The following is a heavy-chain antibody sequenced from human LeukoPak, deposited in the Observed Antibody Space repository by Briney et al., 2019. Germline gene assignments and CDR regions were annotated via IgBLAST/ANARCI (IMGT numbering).Heavy chain of an antibody. D-gene: IGHD3-22*01. J-gene: IGHJ3*02. V-gene: IGHV3-21*01. CDR3: ARDSSPRGYLHVAFDI. CDR2: ISSSSSYI. CDR1: GFTFSSYS. Sequence: GGSLRLSCAASGFTFSSYSMNWVRQAPGKGLEWVSSISSSSSYIYYADSVKGRFTISRDNAKNSLYLQMNSLRAEDTAVYYCARDSSPRGYLHVAFDIWGQGTMVTVSS.